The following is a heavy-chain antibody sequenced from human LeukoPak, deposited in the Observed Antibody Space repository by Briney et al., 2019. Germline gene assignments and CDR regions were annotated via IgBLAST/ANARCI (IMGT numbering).Heavy chain of an antibody. CDR1: GFAFDDYA. V-gene: IGHV3-9*03. D-gene: IGHD5-18*01. J-gene: IGHJ4*02. Sequence: GGSLRLSCAASGFAFDDYAMHWVRQAPGKGLEWVSSISWNSGTIGYADSVKGRFTISRDNAKNSLYLQMNSLRAEGMALYYCAKDLYRGEDTAMVTFDYWGQGTLVTVSS. CDR3: AKDLYRGEDTAMVTFDY. CDR2: ISWNSGTI.